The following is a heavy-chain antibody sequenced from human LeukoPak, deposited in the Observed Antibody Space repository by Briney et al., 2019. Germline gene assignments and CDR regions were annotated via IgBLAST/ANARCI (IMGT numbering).Heavy chain of an antibody. CDR1: GGSINFYY. Sequence: SETLSLTCTVSGGSINFYYWSWIRQSPGKGLEWIGYISYSGSTNYNPSLKSRVTTSVDTSKNQFSLRLSSVTAADTAVYYCARDGGDYWGQGTLVTVSS. J-gene: IGHJ4*02. CDR2: ISYSGST. V-gene: IGHV4-59*12. CDR3: ARDGGDY. D-gene: IGHD3-16*01.